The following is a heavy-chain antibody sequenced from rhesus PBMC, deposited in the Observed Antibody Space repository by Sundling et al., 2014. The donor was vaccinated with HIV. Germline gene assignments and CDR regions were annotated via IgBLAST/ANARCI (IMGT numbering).Heavy chain of an antibody. J-gene: IGHJ5-1*01. CDR2: IYGRGTII. D-gene: IGHD3-9*01. Sequence: QVQLQESGPGLVKPSETLSLTCAVYGGSITRSYWSWIRQAPGKGLEWIGNIYGRGTIINYNPSLKSRVTLSVDTSKNQFFLQLSSVTAADTAVYYCAIRGGYEDDYGYYYTNYFDVWARESWSPSPQ. CDR1: GGSITRSY. CDR3: AIRGGYEDDYGYYYTNYFDV. V-gene: IGHV4-169*01.